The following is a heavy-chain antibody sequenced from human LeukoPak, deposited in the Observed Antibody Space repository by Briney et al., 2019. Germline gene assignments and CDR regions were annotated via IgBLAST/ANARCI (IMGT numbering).Heavy chain of an antibody. CDR2: ISAYNGNT. CDR3: ARALYSDSSGYYPGLDH. J-gene: IGHJ4*02. Sequence: ASVKVSCKASGYTFTSYGISWVRQAPGQGLEWMGWISAYNGNTNYAQKLQGRVIMTTDTSTKTSYMELRSLRSDDTAVYYCARALYSDSSGYYPGLDHWGQGTLVTVSS. D-gene: IGHD3-22*01. CDR1: GYTFTSYG. V-gene: IGHV1-18*01.